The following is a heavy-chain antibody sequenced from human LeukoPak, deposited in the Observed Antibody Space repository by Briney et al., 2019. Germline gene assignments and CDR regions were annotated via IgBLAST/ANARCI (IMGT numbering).Heavy chain of an antibody. CDR3: ARLMTLVRGGLKRLPRSCGMDV. CDR1: GFTFSSYS. Sequence: PGGSQRLSCAASGFTFSSYSMNWVRQAPGKGLEWVSYISSSSSTIYYADSVKGRFTISRDNAKNSLYLQMNSLKASDTAIYYCARLMTLVRGGLKRLPRSCGMDVWGQGTTVTVS. J-gene: IGHJ6*02. CDR2: ISSSSSTI. D-gene: IGHD3-10*01. V-gene: IGHV3-48*01.